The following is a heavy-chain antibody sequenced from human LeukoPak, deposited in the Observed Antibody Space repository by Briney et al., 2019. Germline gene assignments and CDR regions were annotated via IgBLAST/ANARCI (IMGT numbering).Heavy chain of an antibody. Sequence: PSETLSLTCSVSGGSINSDYWNWIRQPPGKGLEWIGYIYHSGSTNYNPSLKSRVTISVDKSKKQFSLKLISVTAADTAIYYCARVGGMTTINNAAFDIWGQGTMVTVSS. CDR2: IYHSGST. V-gene: IGHV4-59*01. CDR1: GGSINSDY. CDR3: ARVGGMTTINNAAFDI. J-gene: IGHJ3*02. D-gene: IGHD4-4*01.